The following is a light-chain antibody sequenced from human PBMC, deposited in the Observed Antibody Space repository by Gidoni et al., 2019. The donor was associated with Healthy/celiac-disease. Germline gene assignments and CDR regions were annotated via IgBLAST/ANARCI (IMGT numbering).Light chain of an antibody. J-gene: IGLJ3*02. CDR2: DVS. CDR3: SSYTSNSTRV. Sequence: QSALTQPASVSGSTGQSITISCTGTSSDVGGYNYVSWYQQHPGKAPKLMIYDVSNRPSGVSNRFSGSKSGNTASLTISGLQAEDEADYYCSSYTSNSTRVFGGGTKLTVL. CDR1: SSDVGGYNY. V-gene: IGLV2-14*03.